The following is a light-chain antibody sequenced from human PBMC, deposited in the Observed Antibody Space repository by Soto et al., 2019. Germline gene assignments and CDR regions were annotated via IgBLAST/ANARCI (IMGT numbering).Light chain of an antibody. Sequence: DIQMTQSPSFLSASVGDRVTITFQASQDINNYLNWYQQKPGKAPKLLIYDASNLETGVPSRFSGSGSGTDFTFTISSLQPEDIATYYCQQYDNLPPFTFGQGPRLEIK. J-gene: IGKJ5*01. CDR2: DAS. CDR3: QQYDNLPPFT. V-gene: IGKV1-33*01. CDR1: QDINNY.